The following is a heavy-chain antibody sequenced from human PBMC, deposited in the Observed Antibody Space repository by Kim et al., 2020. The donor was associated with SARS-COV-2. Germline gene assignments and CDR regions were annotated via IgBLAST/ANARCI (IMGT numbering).Heavy chain of an antibody. J-gene: IGHJ6*01. D-gene: IGHD2-2*01. Sequence: SETLSLTCAVYGGSFSGYYWSWIRQPPGKGLEWIGEINHSGSTNYNPSLKSRVTISVDTSKNQFSLKLSSVTAADTAVDYCSTRRGKLVMQHYYYYYYG. CDR3: STRRGKLVMQHYYYYYYG. CDR2: INHSGST. CDR1: GGSFSGYY. V-gene: IGHV4-34*01.